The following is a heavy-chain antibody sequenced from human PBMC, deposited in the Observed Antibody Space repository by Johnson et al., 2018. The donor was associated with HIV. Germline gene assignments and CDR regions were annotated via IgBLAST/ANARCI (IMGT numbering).Heavy chain of an antibody. Sequence: EVQLVESGGGVVQPGRSLRLSCAASGFTFSSYWMHWVRQAPGKGLEWVGFIRSKAYGGTTEYAASVKGRFTISRDDSKSIAYLQMNSLKTEDTAVYYCTRDARRISAFDIWGQGTMVTVSS. V-gene: IGHV3-49*04. J-gene: IGHJ3*02. CDR3: TRDARRISAFDI. CDR2: IRSKAYGGTT. D-gene: IGHD1-1*01. CDR1: GFTFSSYW.